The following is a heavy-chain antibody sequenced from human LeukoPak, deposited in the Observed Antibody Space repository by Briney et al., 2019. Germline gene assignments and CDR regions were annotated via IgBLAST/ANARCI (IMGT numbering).Heavy chain of an antibody. CDR2: ISTSKTYT. CDR1: GYAFTTFG. D-gene: IGHD2-2*01. V-gene: IGHV1-18*01. CDR3: ARASDTSWPFDF. Sequence: SVKVSCKASGYAFTTFGIMWVRQAPGQGLEWMGWISTSKTYTRYAQKVQGRATLTTDPSTSTAYLELTSLTSDDTAVYFCARASDTSWPFDFWGQGTKVTVSS. J-gene: IGHJ4*02.